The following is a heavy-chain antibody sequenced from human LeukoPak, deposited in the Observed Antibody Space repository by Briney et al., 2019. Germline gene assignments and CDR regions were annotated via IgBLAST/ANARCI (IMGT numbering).Heavy chain of an antibody. CDR3: ARELYGDRDFDY. Sequence: ASVKVSCKASGYTFTSYDINWVRQATGQGLEWMGWMNPNSGNTGYAQKFQGRVTMTRNTSISTAYMELSSLRSEDTAVYYCARELYGDRDFDYWGQGTLVTVSS. J-gene: IGHJ4*02. D-gene: IGHD4-17*01. CDR1: GYTFTSYD. V-gene: IGHV1-8*01. CDR2: MNPNSGNT.